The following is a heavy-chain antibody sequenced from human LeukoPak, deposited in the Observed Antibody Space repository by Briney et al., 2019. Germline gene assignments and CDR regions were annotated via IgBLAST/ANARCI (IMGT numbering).Heavy chain of an antibody. V-gene: IGHV3-53*01. J-gene: IGHJ4*02. CDR3: ARVDILTGYSTDY. CDR1: GFTVSSNY. CDR2: IYSGGST. D-gene: IGHD3-9*01. Sequence: GGSLRLSCAASGFTVSSNYMSWVRQAPGKGLERVSVIYSGGSTYYADSVKGRFTISRDNSKNTLYLQMNSLRAEDTAVYYCARVDILTGYSTDYWGQGTLVTVSS.